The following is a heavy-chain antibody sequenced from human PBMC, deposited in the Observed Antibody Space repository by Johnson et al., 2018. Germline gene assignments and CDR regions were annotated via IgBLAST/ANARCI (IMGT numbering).Heavy chain of an antibody. Sequence: VQLVESGGGLVRPGGSLRLSCAASGFTFFRHWMHWVRQVPERGLEWVGRINDDGSQKWYVDSVEGRFFISRDNSKNLLYLELTNLRVDDTAVYYCARDPDTSSKIDYWGRGTQVVVSS. CDR2: INDDGSQK. CDR1: GFTFFRHW. V-gene: IGHV3-7*01. J-gene: IGHJ4*02. CDR3: ARDPDTSSKIDY. D-gene: IGHD1-14*01.